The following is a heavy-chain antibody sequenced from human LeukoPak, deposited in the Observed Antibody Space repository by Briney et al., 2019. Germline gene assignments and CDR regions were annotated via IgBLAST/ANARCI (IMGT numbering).Heavy chain of an antibody. J-gene: IGHJ5*02. CDR1: GYTLTELS. Sequence: ASVKVSCKVSGYTLTELSMHWVRQAPGKGLEWMGGFDPEDGETIYAQKFQGRVTMTEDTSTDTAYMELSSLRSEDTAVYYCARGNSYGYPHWFDPWGQGTLVTVSS. CDR3: ARGNSYGYPHWFDP. V-gene: IGHV1-24*01. CDR2: FDPEDGET. D-gene: IGHD5-18*01.